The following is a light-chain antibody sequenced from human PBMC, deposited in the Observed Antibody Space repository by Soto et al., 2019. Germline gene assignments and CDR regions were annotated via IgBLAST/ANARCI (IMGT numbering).Light chain of an antibody. V-gene: IGKV4-1*01. J-gene: IGKJ4*01. CDR1: QSVLYSSNNKNY. CDR3: QQYYSSPLT. CDR2: WAS. Sequence: DIVMTQSPESLAVSLGERATINCKSSQSVLYSSNNKNYLAWYQQKPRQPPKLLISWASTRESGVPDRFSGSGSGTDFTLPISSLQAEDVAVYYCQQYYSSPLTFGGGTKVEIK.